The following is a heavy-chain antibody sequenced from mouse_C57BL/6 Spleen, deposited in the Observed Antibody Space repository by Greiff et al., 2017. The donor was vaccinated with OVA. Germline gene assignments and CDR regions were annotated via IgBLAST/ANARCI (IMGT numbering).Heavy chain of an antibody. CDR3: ARWRGYDYDENFDY. V-gene: IGHV1-4*01. Sequence: QVQLQQSGAELARPGASVKMSCKASGYTFTSYTMHWVKQRPGPGLEWIGYINPSSGYTKYNQKFKDKATLTADKSSRTAYMQLSSLTSEDSAVYYGARWRGYDYDENFDYGGQGTTLTVSS. CDR1: GYTFTSYT. CDR2: INPSSGYT. D-gene: IGHD2-4*01. J-gene: IGHJ2*01.